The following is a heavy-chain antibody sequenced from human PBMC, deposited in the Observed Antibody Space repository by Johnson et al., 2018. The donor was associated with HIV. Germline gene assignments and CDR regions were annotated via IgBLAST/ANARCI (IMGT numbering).Heavy chain of an antibody. D-gene: IGHD3-22*01. J-gene: IGHJ3*02. Sequence: VQLVESGGGLVQPGGSLRLSCAASGFTFSDYYMSWIRQTPGKGLEWVSYISSSGTSVYYADSVKGRFSISRDNAKHSLYLQMNSLRAEDTAVYYCARDRGYWDAFDIWGQGTMVTVSS. CDR2: ISSSGTSV. CDR3: ARDRGYWDAFDI. V-gene: IGHV3-11*04. CDR1: GFTFSDYY.